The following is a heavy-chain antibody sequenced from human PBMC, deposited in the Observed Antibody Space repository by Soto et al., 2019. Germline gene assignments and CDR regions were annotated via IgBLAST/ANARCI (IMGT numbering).Heavy chain of an antibody. CDR3: ARHRARNWFDP. D-gene: IGHD6-6*01. J-gene: IGHJ5*02. CDR1: GGSISSSSYY. CDR2: IYYSGST. V-gene: IGHV4-39*01. Sequence: PSETLSLTCIVSGGSISSSSYYWGWIGRPLGKGLEWIGSIYYSGSTYYNPSLKSRVTISVDTSKNQFSLKLSSVTAADTAVFYCARHRARNWFDPWGQGTLVTVSS.